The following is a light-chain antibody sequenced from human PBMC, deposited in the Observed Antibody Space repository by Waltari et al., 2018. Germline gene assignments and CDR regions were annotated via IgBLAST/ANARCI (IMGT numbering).Light chain of an antibody. Sequence: DIQMTQSPSSLSASVGDGVTITCRTSHSISTYLNWYQQKPGKAPKLLIYAASTLHGGVPSRFSGSGSATDFALTISSLQPEDSATYYCQQSYSDPSTFGGGTKVEIK. CDR3: QQSYSDPST. CDR1: HSISTY. V-gene: IGKV1-39*01. CDR2: AAS. J-gene: IGKJ4*01.